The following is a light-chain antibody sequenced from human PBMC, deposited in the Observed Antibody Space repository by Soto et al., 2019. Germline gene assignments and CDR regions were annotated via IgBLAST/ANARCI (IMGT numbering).Light chain of an antibody. Sequence: QSVLTQPASVSGAPGQSMTISFTGNSSDVGGYNYVSWYQQHAGKALKLMIYDVSDRRAGVSNRLSASKSCNTASLTISGLQAEDDADYSSCTYTSSSTPWVFRTRTKVPVL. CDR1: SSDVGGYNY. V-gene: IGLV2-14*03. J-gene: IGLJ1*01. CDR3: CTYTSSSTPWV. CDR2: DVS.